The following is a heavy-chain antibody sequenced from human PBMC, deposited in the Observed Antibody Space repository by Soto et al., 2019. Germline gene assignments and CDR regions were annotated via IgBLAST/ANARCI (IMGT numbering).Heavy chain of an antibody. Sequence: SVKVSGKASGGTFSSYTISWVRQAPGQGREWMGRIIPIPGIANYAQKFQGRVTITADKSTSTAYMELSSLRSEDTAVYYCARENYDSSGYYLMDVWGQGTTVTVSS. CDR1: GGTFSSYT. D-gene: IGHD3-22*01. CDR2: IIPIPGIA. V-gene: IGHV1-69*04. J-gene: IGHJ6*02. CDR3: ARENYDSSGYYLMDV.